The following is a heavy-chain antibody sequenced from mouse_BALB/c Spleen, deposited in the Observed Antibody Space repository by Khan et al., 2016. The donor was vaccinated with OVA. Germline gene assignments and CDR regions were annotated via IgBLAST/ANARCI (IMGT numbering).Heavy chain of an antibody. V-gene: IGHV5-12-2*01. D-gene: IGHD1-2*01. CDR3: ARIPTFITTALDY. J-gene: IGHJ4*01. CDR1: GFTFSSNT. Sequence: KLVESGGGLVQPGGSLKLSCAASGFTFSSNTMSWVRQTPEKRLEWVAYITNGGGNTYYPATVQGRFTISRDNAKNTLYLQMSSLKSEDTAMYYCARIPTFITTALDYWGQGTSVTVSS. CDR2: ITNGGGNT.